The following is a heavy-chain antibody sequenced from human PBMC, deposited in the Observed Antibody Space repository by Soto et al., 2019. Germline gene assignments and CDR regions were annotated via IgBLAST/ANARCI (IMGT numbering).Heavy chain of an antibody. CDR3: ARLDCSSTSCYHNWFDP. CDR2: INHSGST. CDR1: GGSFSGYY. Sequence: SETLSLTCAVYGGSFSGYYWSWIRQPPGKGLEWIGEINHSGSTNYNPSLKSRVTISVDTSKNQFSLKLSSVTAADTAVYYCARLDCSSTSCYHNWFDPWGQGTLVTVSS. D-gene: IGHD2-2*01. J-gene: IGHJ5*02. V-gene: IGHV4-34*01.